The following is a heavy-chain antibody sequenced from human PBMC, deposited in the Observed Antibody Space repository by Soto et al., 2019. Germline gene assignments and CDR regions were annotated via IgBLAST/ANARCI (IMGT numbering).Heavy chain of an antibody. V-gene: IGHV4-39*01. D-gene: IGHD6-13*01. CDR2: IYYSGST. CDR3: ARHLALRYSTMPFKPWFDS. J-gene: IGHJ5*01. CDR1: GGSTSSSSYY. Sequence: SETLSLTCTVSGGSTSSSSYYWGWIRQPPGKGLEWIGNIYYSGSTYYNPSLKSRVTISVDTSKNQFSLKLSSVTAADTAVYYCARHLALRYSTMPFKPWFDSWGQGNLVTVSS.